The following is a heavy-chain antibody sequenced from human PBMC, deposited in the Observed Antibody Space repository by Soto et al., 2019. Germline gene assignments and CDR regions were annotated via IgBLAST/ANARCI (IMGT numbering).Heavy chain of an antibody. CDR2: IYRGGST. CDR3: ARDPYTWNDRSLDY. V-gene: IGHV3-66*01. J-gene: IGHJ4*02. Sequence: CISKTTGKGLEWGSVIYRGGSTYYADSVRCGFTISRDTSRNTLYLQMNNLRAEDTAAYYCARDPYTWNDRSLDYSGQGTLLTLSS. D-gene: IGHD1-1*01.